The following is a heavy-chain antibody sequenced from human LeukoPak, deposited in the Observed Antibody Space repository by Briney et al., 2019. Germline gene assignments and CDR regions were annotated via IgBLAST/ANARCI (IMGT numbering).Heavy chain of an antibody. CDR2: ISAYNGNT. J-gene: IGHJ4*02. Sequence: ASVKVSCKASGYIFISYGISWVRQAPGQGLEWMGWISAYNGNTKYAQKLQGRVTMTTDTSTSTAYMELRSLTSDDTAVYFCVRGGGTAHFDYWGQGALVTVSS. CDR3: VRGGGTAHFDY. CDR1: GYIFISYG. D-gene: IGHD1-26*01. V-gene: IGHV1-18*01.